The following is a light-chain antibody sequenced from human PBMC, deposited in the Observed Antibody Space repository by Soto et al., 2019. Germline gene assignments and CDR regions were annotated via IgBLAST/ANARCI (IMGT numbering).Light chain of an antibody. V-gene: IGKV3-11*01. J-gene: IGKJ1*01. CDR2: DAS. Sequence: EIVLTQSPATLSLSPGERATLSCRASQSVSTFLAWYQQKPGQAPRLLIYDASKRVTGIPARFSGSGSGTEFTLTISSLQSEDFAVYYCQQYNNWPGTFGQGTKVDIK. CDR3: QQYNNWPGT. CDR1: QSVSTF.